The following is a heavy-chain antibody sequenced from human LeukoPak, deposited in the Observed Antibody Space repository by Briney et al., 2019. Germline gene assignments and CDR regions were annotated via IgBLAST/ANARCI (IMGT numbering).Heavy chain of an antibody. Sequence: GGSLRLSCAASGFTFDDYAMHWVRQAPGKGLEWVSGISWNSGSIGYADSVKGRFTISRDNAKNSLYLQMNSLRAEDMALYYCAKDMVRYCSSTSCYSPMDVWGKGTTVTVSS. V-gene: IGHV3-9*03. CDR1: GFTFDDYA. CDR3: AKDMVRYCSSTSCYSPMDV. CDR2: ISWNSGSI. J-gene: IGHJ6*03. D-gene: IGHD2-2*02.